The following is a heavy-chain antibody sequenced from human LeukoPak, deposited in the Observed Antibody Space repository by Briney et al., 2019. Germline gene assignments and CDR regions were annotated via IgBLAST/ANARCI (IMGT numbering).Heavy chain of an antibody. V-gene: IGHV4-34*01. Sequence: PSETLSLTCAVYGGSLSGYYWSWIRQPPGKGLEWIGEINHSGSTNYNPSLKSRVTISVDTSKNQFSLNLTSVTAADTAVYSCARVRVGATFDYWGQGTLVTVSS. D-gene: IGHD1-26*01. CDR2: INHSGST. CDR3: ARVRVGATFDY. CDR1: GGSLSGYY. J-gene: IGHJ4*02.